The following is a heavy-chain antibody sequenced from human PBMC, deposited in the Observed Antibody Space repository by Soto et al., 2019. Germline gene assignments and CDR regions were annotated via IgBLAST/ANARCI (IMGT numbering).Heavy chain of an antibody. V-gene: IGHV3-74*01. CDR2: IKGDGSGI. J-gene: IGHJ5*02. CDR3: ARAICSGGRCFLLDL. CDR1: GFIFSGYW. D-gene: IGHD2-15*01. Sequence: EVQLLESGGGLVPPGGSLRLSCAASGFIFSGYWMHWVRQAPGKRLVWVSRIKGDGSGISYADSVKGRFTISRDNVKKTLYLQMNSLRAEDTAVYYCARAICSGGRCFLLDLWGQGTLVTVSS.